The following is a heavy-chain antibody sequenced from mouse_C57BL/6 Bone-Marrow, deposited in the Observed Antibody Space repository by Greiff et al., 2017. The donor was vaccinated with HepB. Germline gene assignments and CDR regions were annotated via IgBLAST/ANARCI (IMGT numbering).Heavy chain of an antibody. J-gene: IGHJ4*01. CDR2: IDPANGNT. CDR1: GFNIKNTY. V-gene: IGHV14-3*01. Sequence: EVQLQQSVAELVRPGASVKLSCTASGFNIKNTYMHWVKQRPEQGLEWIGRIDPANGNTKYAPKFQGKATITADPSSNTAYLQLSSLTSEDTAIYYCAPHYGYDGPRAMDYWGQGTSVTVSS. CDR3: APHYGYDGPRAMDY. D-gene: IGHD2-2*01.